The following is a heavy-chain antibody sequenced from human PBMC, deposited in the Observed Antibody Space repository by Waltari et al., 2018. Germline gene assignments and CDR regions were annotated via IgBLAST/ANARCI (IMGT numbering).Heavy chain of an antibody. CDR1: GGPISSYY. J-gene: IGHJ4*02. V-gene: IGHV4-59*01. Sequence: QVQLQESGPGLVKPSETLSLTCTVSGGPISSYYWSWIRQPPGKGLEWIGYIYYSGSTNYNPSLKSRVTISVDTSKNQFSLKLSSVTAADTAVYYCARAGERDYYDSSGYQMDYWGQGTLVTVSS. CDR2: IYYSGST. D-gene: IGHD3-22*01. CDR3: ARAGERDYYDSSGYQMDY.